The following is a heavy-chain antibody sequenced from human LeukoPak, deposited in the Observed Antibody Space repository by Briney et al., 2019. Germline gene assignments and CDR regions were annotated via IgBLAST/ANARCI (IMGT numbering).Heavy chain of an antibody. Sequence: GGSLRLSCAASGFTVSSNYMSWVRQAPGKGLEWVSVIYSGGSTYYADSVKGRFTISRDNSKNTLYLQMGSLRAEDMAVYYCARSLWFGVWSPNAFDIWGQGTMVTVSS. J-gene: IGHJ3*02. CDR3: ARSLWFGVWSPNAFDI. CDR1: GFTVSSNY. V-gene: IGHV3-66*01. D-gene: IGHD3-10*01. CDR2: IYSGGST.